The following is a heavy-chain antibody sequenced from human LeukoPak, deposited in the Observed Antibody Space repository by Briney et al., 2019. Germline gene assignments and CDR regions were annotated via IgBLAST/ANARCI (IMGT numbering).Heavy chain of an antibody. CDR2: IYYSGTT. CDR1: GGSISSYY. CDR3: ARGRRGMYSSGWYAD. V-gene: IGHV4-59*12. D-gene: IGHD6-19*01. Sequence: PSETLSLTCTVSGGSISSYYWSWIRQPPGKGLEWIGYIYYSGTTNYNPSLKSRVTISVDTSKNQFSLKLSSVTAADTAVYYCARGRRGMYSSGWYADWGQGTLVTVSS. J-gene: IGHJ4*02.